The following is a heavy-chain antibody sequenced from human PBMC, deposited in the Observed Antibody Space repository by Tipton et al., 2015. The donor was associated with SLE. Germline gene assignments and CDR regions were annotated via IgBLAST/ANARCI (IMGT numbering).Heavy chain of an antibody. J-gene: IGHJ4*02. CDR2: IYHSGTT. CDR1: GGSINSYNW. D-gene: IGHD5-18*01. Sequence: TLSLTCAVSGGSINSYNWWTWVRQPPGKGLEWIGEIYHSGTTNYNPSLKSRITISLDKSNNHFSLRLSSLTAADTAVYYCARGARGNSYGSDEDFDYWGQGTLVTVSS. CDR3: ARGARGNSYGSDEDFDY. V-gene: IGHV4-4*02.